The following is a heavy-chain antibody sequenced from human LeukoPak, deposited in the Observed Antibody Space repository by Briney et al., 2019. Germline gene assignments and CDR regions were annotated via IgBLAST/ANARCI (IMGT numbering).Heavy chain of an antibody. CDR2: IYYSGST. J-gene: IGHJ3*02. Sequence: SETLSLTCTVSGGSISSGGHYWRWIRQHPGKGLEWIGTIYYSGSTYYNPSLKSRVIISLDTSKNQFSLKLSSVTAADTAVYYCARGLYYDSLTGYVPHDTFDIWGQGTMVTVSS. CDR1: GGSISSGGHY. CDR3: ARGLYYDSLTGYVPHDTFDI. V-gene: IGHV4-31*03. D-gene: IGHD3-9*01.